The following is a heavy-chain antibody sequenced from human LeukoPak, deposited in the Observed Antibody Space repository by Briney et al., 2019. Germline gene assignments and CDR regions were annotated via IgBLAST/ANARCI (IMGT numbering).Heavy chain of an antibody. CDR2: IDYSGST. CDR3: ASPLPAFGVVTDNWFDP. D-gene: IGHD3-3*01. CDR1: GGSISSSGYY. V-gene: IGHV4-39*01. J-gene: IGHJ5*02. Sequence: SETLSLTCTVSGGSISSSGYYWGWIRQPPGKGLEWIACIDYSGSTYYSPSLKSRVTISVDTSKNQLSLKLSSLTAADTAVYYCASPLPAFGVVTDNWFDPWGQGTLVTVSS.